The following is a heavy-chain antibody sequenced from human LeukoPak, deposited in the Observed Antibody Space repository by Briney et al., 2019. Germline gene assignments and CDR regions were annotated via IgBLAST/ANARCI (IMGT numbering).Heavy chain of an antibody. D-gene: IGHD3-16*01. CDR3: ARGGGLDV. CDR1: GFTFNDYY. CDR2: INHNGNVN. V-gene: IGHV3-7*03. Sequence: GGSLRLSCAASGFTFNDYYMSWIRQAPGKGLEWVASINHNGNVNYYVDSVKGRFTISRDNAKNSLYLQMSNLRAEDTAVYFCARGGGLDVWGQGATVTVSS. J-gene: IGHJ6*02.